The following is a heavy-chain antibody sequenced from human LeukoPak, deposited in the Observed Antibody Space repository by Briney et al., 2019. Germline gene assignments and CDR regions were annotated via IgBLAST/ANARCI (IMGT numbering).Heavy chain of an antibody. J-gene: IGHJ4*02. Sequence: GSLXXSYWSWVRQPPGKXVXWIGYISYSGSTNYHPSLTSGGAISLEASKNRXSLRWTSMTAADTAGYYIAXXXXXXXXXXDYWAQXTXVTVSS. CDR2: ISYSGST. V-gene: IGHV4-59*01. CDR1: GSLXXSY. CDR3: AXXXXXXXXXXDY.